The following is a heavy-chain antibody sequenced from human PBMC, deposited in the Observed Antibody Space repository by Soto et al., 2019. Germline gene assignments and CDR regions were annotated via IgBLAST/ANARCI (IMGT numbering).Heavy chain of an antibody. Sequence: GGSLRLSCETSGFIFKMYWMHWVRQVPGQGPQWVARITDDGSTTCYAASVEGRFTISRDNAKNALYLQMTSLRPDDTAVYYCTREPRPTSIGTGAFWGQGTLVTVSS. V-gene: IGHV3-74*01. CDR1: GFIFKMYW. D-gene: IGHD3-10*01. CDR3: TREPRPTSIGTGAF. J-gene: IGHJ4*02. CDR2: ITDDGSTT.